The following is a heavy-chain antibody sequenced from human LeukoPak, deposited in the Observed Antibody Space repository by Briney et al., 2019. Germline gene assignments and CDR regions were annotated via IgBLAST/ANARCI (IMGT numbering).Heavy chain of an antibody. V-gene: IGHV1-69*05. CDR2: IIPIFGTA. CDR3: ACTVTKYSSGWYVAHDY. D-gene: IGHD6-19*01. CDR1: GGTFSSYA. Sequence: GASVKVSCKASGGTFSSYAISWVRQAPGQGLEWMGGIIPIFGTANYAQKFQGRVTITTDESTSTAYMELSSLRSEDTAVYYCACTVTKYSSGWYVAHDYWGQGTLVTVSS. J-gene: IGHJ4*02.